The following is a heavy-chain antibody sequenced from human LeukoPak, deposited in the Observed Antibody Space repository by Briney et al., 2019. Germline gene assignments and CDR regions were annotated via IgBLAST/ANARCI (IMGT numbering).Heavy chain of an antibody. CDR2: ISSSSSTI. Sequence: GGSLRLSCAASGFTFSSYSMNWVRQAPGKGLEWVSYISSSSSTIYYADSVKGRFTISRDNAKNSLYLQMNSLRAEDTAVYYCARAYKQQLVTGYYFDYWGQGTLVTVSS. D-gene: IGHD6-13*01. CDR3: ARAYKQQLVTGYYFDY. V-gene: IGHV3-48*01. CDR1: GFTFSSYS. J-gene: IGHJ4*02.